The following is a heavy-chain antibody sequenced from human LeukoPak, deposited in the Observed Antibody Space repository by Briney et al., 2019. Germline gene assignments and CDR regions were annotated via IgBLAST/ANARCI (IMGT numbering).Heavy chain of an antibody. CDR1: GGSISSGDYY. V-gene: IGHV4-30-4*08. J-gene: IGHJ4*02. CDR2: IYYSGST. Sequence: SQTLSLTCTVSGGSISSGDYYWSWIRQSPGKGLEWIGYIYYSGSTFYNPSLKSRVTISVDTSKNQFSLGLRSVTAADTAVYHCARLVRWTNYFDYWGQGILVTVSS. CDR3: ARLVRWTNYFDY. D-gene: IGHD2-8*01.